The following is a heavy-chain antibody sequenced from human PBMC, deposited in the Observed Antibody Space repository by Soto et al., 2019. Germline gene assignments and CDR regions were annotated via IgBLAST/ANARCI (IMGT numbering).Heavy chain of an antibody. Sequence: ASETLSVTCTVSGGSISNYYWSWIRQPPGKGLEWIGYFYYSGSTNYNPSLKSRVTISVDTSKNQFSLKLSSVTAADTAVYYCARGGWQRFDYWGQGTLVTVSS. V-gene: IGHV4-59*01. CDR1: GGSISNYY. CDR3: ARGGWQRFDY. J-gene: IGHJ4*02. CDR2: FYYSGST. D-gene: IGHD6-19*01.